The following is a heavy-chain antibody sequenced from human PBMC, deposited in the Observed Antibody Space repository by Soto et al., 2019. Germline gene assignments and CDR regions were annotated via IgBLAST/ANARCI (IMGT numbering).Heavy chain of an antibody. CDR2: INPNSGGT. V-gene: IGHV1-2*04. D-gene: IGHD3-3*01. CDR3: ARGPRITIFGVVIRAHASDI. J-gene: IGHJ3*02. Sequence: ASVKVSCKASGYTFTGYYMHWVRQAPGQGLEWMGWINPNSGGTNYAQKFQGWVTMTRDTSISTAYMELSRLRSDDTAVYYCARGPRITIFGVVIRAHASDIWGQGTMVTVSS. CDR1: GYTFTGYY.